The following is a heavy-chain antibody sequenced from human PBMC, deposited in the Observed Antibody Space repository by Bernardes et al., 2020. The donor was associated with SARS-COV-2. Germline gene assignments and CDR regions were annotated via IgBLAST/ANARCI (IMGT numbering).Heavy chain of an antibody. D-gene: IGHD3-16*01. V-gene: IGHV3-9*01. Sequence: GGSLRLSCAASGFTFDDYAMHWVRQAPGKGLEWVSGISWNSGSIGYADSVKGRFTISRDNAKNSLYLQMNSLRAEDTALYYCAKEPRPVWYYGMDVWGQGTTVTVSS. CDR3: AKEPRPVWYYGMDV. CDR2: ISWNSGSI. CDR1: GFTFDDYA. J-gene: IGHJ6*02.